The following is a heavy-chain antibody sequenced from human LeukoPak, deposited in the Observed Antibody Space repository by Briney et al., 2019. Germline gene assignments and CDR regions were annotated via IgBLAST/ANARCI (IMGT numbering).Heavy chain of an antibody. CDR3: ARIQWLDIGHYCGMDV. CDR1: GYRFTSYW. J-gene: IGHJ6*02. D-gene: IGHD6-19*01. Sequence: GGSLQISCQGSGYRFTSYWIGGGRRLPGKGLEWMGIIYPGDSDTRYSPSFQGQVTISADKSISTAYLQWSSLKASDAAMYYCARIQWLDIGHYCGMDVWGQGTTVTVSS. CDR2: IYPGDSDT. V-gene: IGHV5-51*01.